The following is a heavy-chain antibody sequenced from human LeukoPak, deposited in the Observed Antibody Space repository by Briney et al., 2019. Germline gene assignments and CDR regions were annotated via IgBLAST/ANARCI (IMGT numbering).Heavy chain of an antibody. CDR2: IYYSGST. D-gene: IGHD4-17*01. V-gene: IGHV4-39*07. Sequence: SETLSLTCTVSGGSISSSSYYWGWIRQPPGKGLEWIGSIYYSGSTYYNPSLKSRVTISVDTSKNQFSLKLSSVTAADTAVYYCARVVTVTTGHDAFDIWGQGTMVTVSS. CDR1: GGSISSSSYY. CDR3: ARVVTVTTGHDAFDI. J-gene: IGHJ3*02.